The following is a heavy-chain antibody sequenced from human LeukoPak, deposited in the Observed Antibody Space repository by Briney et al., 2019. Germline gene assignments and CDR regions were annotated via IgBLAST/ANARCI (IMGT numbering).Heavy chain of an antibody. CDR3: ARAFSPDYYDSSGYYWTRGNYFDY. J-gene: IGHJ4*02. D-gene: IGHD3-22*01. Sequence: SETLSLTCTVSGDSISSGGYYWRWVRQHPGKGLEWIGYIYYSGSTYYNPSLKSRVTISVDTSKNQFSLKLSSVTAADTAVYYCARAFSPDYYDSSGYYWTRGNYFDYWGQGTLVTVSS. CDR2: IYYSGST. V-gene: IGHV4-31*03. CDR1: GDSISSGGYY.